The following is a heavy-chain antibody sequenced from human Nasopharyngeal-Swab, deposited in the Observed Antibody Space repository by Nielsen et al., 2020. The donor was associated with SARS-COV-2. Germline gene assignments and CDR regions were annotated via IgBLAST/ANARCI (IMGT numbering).Heavy chain of an antibody. CDR3: ARHFPLSGIGVVITTPQIYFDY. J-gene: IGHJ4*02. CDR1: GYSISSGYY. V-gene: IGHV4-38-2*01. D-gene: IGHD3-22*01. CDR2: IYHSGST. Sequence: SQTLSLTCAVSGYSISSGYYWGWIRQPPGKGLEWIGSIYHSGSTYYSPSLKSRVTISVDTSKNQFSLKLSSVTAADTAVYYCARHFPLSGIGVVITTPQIYFDYWGQGTLVTVSS.